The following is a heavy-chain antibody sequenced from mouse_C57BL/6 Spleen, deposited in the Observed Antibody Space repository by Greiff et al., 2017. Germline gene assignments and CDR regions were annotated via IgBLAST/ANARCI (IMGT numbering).Heavy chain of an antibody. J-gene: IGHJ4*01. CDR3: ATRGSLVDY. CDR2: ISSGSSTI. V-gene: IGHV5-17*01. Sequence: EVKLVESGGGLVKPGGSLKLSCAASGFTFSDYGMHWVRQAPEKGLEWVAYISSGSSTIYYADTVKGRFTISRDNAKNTLFLQMTSLRSEDTAMYYCATRGSLVDYWAQGTSVTVSS. CDR1: GFTFSDYG.